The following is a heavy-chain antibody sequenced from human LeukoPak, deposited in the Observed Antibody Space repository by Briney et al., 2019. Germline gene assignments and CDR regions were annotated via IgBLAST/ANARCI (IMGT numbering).Heavy chain of an antibody. D-gene: IGHD6-13*01. Sequence: SVKVSCKASGGTFSSYAISWVRQVPGQGLEWMGGIIPIFCTANYAQKFQGRVTITADKSTSTAYMELSSLRSEDTAVYYCARDPQYSSSWYRPLRRDDMDVWGKGTTVTVSS. CDR2: IIPIFCTA. CDR1: GGTFSSYA. V-gene: IGHV1-69*06. J-gene: IGHJ6*03. CDR3: ARDPQYSSSWYRPLRRDDMDV.